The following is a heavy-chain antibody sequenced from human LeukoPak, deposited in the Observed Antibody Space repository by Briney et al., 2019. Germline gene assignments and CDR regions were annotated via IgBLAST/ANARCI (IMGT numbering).Heavy chain of an antibody. J-gene: IGHJ4*02. Sequence: KTSETLSLTCTVSGGSLSRYYWSWIRQPPGKGLEWLGYIFHSGSTSYHPSFRGRVTISVDTSKNQFSLNLSAMTAADTAVYYWWSGGGWNDKFHYWGQGALVTVSS. V-gene: IGHV4-59*01. CDR1: GGSLSRYY. CDR3: WSGGGWNDKFHY. CDR2: IFHSGST. D-gene: IGHD1-1*01.